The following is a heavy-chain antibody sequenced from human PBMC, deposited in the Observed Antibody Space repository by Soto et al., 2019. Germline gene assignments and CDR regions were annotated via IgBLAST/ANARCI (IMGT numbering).Heavy chain of an antibody. D-gene: IGHD3-22*01. CDR1: GGTFSSYA. V-gene: IGHV1-69*01. CDR2: IIPIFGTA. Sequence: QAQLVQSGAEVKKPGSSVKVSCKASGGTFSSYAISWVRKAPGQGLEWMGGIIPIFGTANYAQKFQGRVTITADESTSTAYMELSSLRSEYTDVYYCTNLVDDSRFSGIWGQGTMVTVSS. J-gene: IGHJ3*02. CDR3: TNLVDDSRFSGI.